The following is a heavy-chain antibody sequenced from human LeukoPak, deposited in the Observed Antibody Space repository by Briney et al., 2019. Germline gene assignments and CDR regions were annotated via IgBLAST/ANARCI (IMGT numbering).Heavy chain of an antibody. CDR2: INHSGST. J-gene: IGHJ4*02. CDR3: ARGGWYYYGSGSYPPDY. Sequence: SETLSLTCAVYGGSFSGYYWSWIRQPPGKGLEWIGEINHSGSTNYNPSLKSRVTISVDTSKNQFSLKLSSVTAADTAVYYCARGGWYYYGSGSYPPDYWGQGTLVTVSS. V-gene: IGHV4-34*01. D-gene: IGHD3-10*01. CDR1: GGSFSGYY.